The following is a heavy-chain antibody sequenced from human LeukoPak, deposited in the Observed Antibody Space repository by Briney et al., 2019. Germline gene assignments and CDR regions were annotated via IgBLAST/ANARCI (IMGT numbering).Heavy chain of an antibody. Sequence: PSETLSLTCTVSGGSISSGTYYWSWIRQPAGKGLEWIGRIYKSGSTNYNPSLKSRVTISVDTPKNQFSLKLSSVTAADTAVYYCARTNWSSGWSSPGEYNWFDPWGQGTLVTVSS. CDR3: ARTNWSSGWSSPGEYNWFDP. CDR1: GGSISSGTYY. CDR2: IYKSGST. J-gene: IGHJ5*02. V-gene: IGHV4-61*10. D-gene: IGHD6-19*01.